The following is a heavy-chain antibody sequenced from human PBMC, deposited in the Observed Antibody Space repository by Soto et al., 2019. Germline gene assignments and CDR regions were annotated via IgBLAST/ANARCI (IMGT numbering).Heavy chain of an antibody. V-gene: IGHV3-9*01. CDR1: GFTFDDDA. Sequence: SLRLSCTASGFTFDDDAMHWVRQAPGRGLEWVSGITWNSGNIAYADSVKGRFTIARDYDNNSLYLQMNSLRPEDTALYYCVKDSYADFHRVLSTAEYFFDYWGHGTLVTVSS. CDR3: VKDSYADFHRVLSTAEYFFDY. CDR2: ITWNSGNI. J-gene: IGHJ4*01. D-gene: IGHD2-15*01.